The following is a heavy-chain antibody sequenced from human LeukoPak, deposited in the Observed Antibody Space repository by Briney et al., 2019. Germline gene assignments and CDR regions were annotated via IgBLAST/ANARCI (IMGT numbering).Heavy chain of an antibody. CDR1: GXSISSYY. CDR2: IYYSGST. V-gene: IGHV4-59*08. D-gene: IGHD1-26*01. CDR3: ARHLYSESYYF. Sequence: SETLSLTCTVSGXSISSYYWSWIRQPPGKGLEWIGYIYYSGSTNYNPSLKSRVTVSVDTSKNQFSLKLSSVTAADTAVYFCARHLYSESYYFWGQGTLVTVSS. J-gene: IGHJ4*02.